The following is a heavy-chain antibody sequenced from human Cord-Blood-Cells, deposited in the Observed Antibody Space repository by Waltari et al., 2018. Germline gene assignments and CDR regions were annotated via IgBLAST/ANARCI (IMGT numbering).Heavy chain of an antibody. Sequence: QVQLQESGPGLVKPSQTLSLTCTVSGGSISSGDYYWIGIRQPPGQGPEWIGYISYSGSTYYNPSLKSRVTISVDTSKNQFSLKLSSVTAADTAVYYCARVGSLGYCSSTSCPPRGAFDIWGQGTMVTVSS. D-gene: IGHD2-2*01. CDR1: GGSISSGDYY. J-gene: IGHJ3*02. V-gene: IGHV4-30-4*08. CDR3: ARVGSLGYCSSTSCPPRGAFDI. CDR2: ISYSGST.